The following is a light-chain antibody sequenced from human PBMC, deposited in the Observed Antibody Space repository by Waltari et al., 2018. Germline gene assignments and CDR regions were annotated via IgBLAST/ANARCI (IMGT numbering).Light chain of an antibody. J-gene: IGKJ2*01. CDR3: QQSYTTPYT. V-gene: IGKV1-39*01. Sequence: DIQMTQSPSSLSASVGDTVTITCRASQSISSHLNWYQQKSGEAPKVLIYAASSLESGVPSRFSGSGTGTDFTLNISSLQPEDFTTYYCQQSYTTPYTFGQGTQLEI. CDR2: AAS. CDR1: QSISSH.